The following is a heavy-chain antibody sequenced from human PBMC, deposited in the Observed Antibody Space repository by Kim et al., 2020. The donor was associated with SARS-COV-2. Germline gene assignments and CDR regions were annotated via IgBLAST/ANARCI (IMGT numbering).Heavy chain of an antibody. CDR1: GYTFTSYG. CDR2: ISAYNGNT. CDR3: ARDRDSRVKAARDYHPGGYGMDV. Sequence: ASVKVSCKASGYTFTSYGISWVRQAPGQGLEWMGWISAYNGNTNYAQKLQGRVTMTTDTSTSTAYMELRSLRSDDTAVYYCARDRDSRVKAARDYHPGGYGMDVWGQGTTVTVSS. V-gene: IGHV1-18*01. D-gene: IGHD1-26*01. J-gene: IGHJ6*02.